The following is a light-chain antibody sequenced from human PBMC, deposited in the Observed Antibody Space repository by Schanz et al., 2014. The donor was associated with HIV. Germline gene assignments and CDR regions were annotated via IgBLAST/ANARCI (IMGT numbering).Light chain of an antibody. CDR2: EVS. CDR3: AAWDVNLNGPV. Sequence: QSALTQPRSVSGSPGQSVTISCTGTSSDVGGYNYVSWYQQHPGKAPKLMIYEVSERPSGVPDRFSGSKSGNTASLTVSGLQAEDEADYYCAAWDVNLNGPVFGGGTKLTVL. J-gene: IGLJ2*01. V-gene: IGLV2-11*01. CDR1: SSDVGGYNY.